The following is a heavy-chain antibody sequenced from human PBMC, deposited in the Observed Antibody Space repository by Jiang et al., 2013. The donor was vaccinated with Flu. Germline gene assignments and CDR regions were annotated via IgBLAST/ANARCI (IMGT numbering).Heavy chain of an antibody. CDR2: IWYDGVNK. V-gene: IGHV3-33*01. J-gene: IGHJ4*02. D-gene: IGHD6-19*01. CDR3: ARSYTHWLVVSPDY. CDR1: GFTFSNYG. Sequence: VQLVESGGGVVQPGRSLRLSCAASGFTFSNYGMHWLRQAPGKGLEWVAVIWYDGVNKYYADSVKGRFSISRDNSKNTLYLQMNSLRAEDTAIYYCARSYTHWLVVSPDYWGQGTLVTVSS.